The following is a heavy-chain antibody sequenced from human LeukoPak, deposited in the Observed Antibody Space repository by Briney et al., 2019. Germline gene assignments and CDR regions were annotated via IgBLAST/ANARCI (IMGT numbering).Heavy chain of an antibody. D-gene: IGHD3-22*01. J-gene: IGHJ3*02. Sequence: GASVKVSCKTSGYTFTSYDINWVRQATGQGLEWMGGMDGSSGKTAYAQKFLGRVTITRNTSISTAYMELSSLTSEDTAVYYCARLYCYASSGYDALDIWGQGTMVTVSS. CDR2: MDGSSGKT. V-gene: IGHV1-8*01. CDR1: GYTFTSYD. CDR3: ARLYCYASSGYDALDI.